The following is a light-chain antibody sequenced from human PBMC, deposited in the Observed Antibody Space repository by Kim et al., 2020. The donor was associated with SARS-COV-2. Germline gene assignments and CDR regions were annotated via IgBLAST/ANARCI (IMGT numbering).Light chain of an antibody. CDR2: AAS. CDR3: QKYNSAPRT. J-gene: IGKJ1*01. V-gene: IGKV1-27*01. CDR1: QGISNY. Sequence: VGDRFTLTCRASQGISNYLAWYQQKPGKVPKVLIYAASTLQSGVPSRFSGSGSGTDFTLTISSLQPEDVATYYCQKYNSAPRTFGQGTKVDIK.